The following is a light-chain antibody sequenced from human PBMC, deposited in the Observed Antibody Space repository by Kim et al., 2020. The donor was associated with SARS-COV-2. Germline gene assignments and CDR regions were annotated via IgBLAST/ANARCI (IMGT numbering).Light chain of an antibody. Sequence: DIQMTQSPSTLSASVGDRVTLTCRASQSVSRWLAWYQQKPGKAPKLLVYDGSNLQSGVPSRFSGSGSGTEFTLTISSLQPDDFTIYYCQHRQTFGQGTTVDIK. CDR2: DGS. J-gene: IGKJ1*01. CDR1: QSVSRW. V-gene: IGKV1-5*01. CDR3: QHRQT.